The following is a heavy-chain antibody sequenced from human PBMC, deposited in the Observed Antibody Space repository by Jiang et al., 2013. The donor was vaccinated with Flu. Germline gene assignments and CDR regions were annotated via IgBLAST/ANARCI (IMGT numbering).Heavy chain of an antibody. J-gene: IGHJ4*02. V-gene: IGHV3-73*01. CDR1: GFRFSDSD. CDR3: TRRRDFGDYVYFDF. D-gene: IGHD4-17*01. CDR2: IRSRGNSYAT. Sequence: VQLVESGGGLVQPEGSLKLACAVSGFRFSDSDMHWVRQASGKGLEWVGRIRSRGNSYATAYAASVKGRFTISRDDSKNTAYLQMNSLKTEDTAMYFCTRRRDFGDYVYFDFWGQGALVTVSS.